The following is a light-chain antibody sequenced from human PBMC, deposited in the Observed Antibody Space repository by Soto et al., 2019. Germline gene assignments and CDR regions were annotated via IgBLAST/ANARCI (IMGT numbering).Light chain of an antibody. V-gene: IGKV1-39*01. CDR1: QSLSKS. J-gene: IGKJ3*01. CDR2: SAA. CDR3: QQNYISPPFT. Sequence: DIPMTQSPSSLSASVGDTVTITCRASQSLSKSLNWYQQKPGKAPKLLLYSAATLQNGVPSRFSGSGSGTDFTLTITSLQFEDFATYYCQQNYISPPFTFGPGTKVDI.